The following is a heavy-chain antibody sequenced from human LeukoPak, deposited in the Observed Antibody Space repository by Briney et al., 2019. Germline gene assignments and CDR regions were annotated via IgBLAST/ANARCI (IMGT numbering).Heavy chain of an antibody. J-gene: IGHJ4*02. V-gene: IGHV1-2*04. Sequence: GASVKVSCKASGYTFTGYYMHWVRQAPGQGLEWMGWINSNSGGTNYAQKFQGWVTMTRDTSISTAYMELSRLRSDDTAVYYCARGPLLWFRGVKIPFDYWGQGTLVTVSS. D-gene: IGHD3-10*01. CDR1: GYTFTGYY. CDR2: INSNSGGT. CDR3: ARGPLLWFRGVKIPFDY.